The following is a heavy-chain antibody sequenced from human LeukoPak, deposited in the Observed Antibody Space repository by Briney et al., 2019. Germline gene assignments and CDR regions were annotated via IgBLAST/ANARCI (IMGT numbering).Heavy chain of an antibody. Sequence: GGSLRLSCAASGFTVSSNYMTWVRQAPGKGLEWVSVIYSGGGTLYADSVKGRFTISRDKFKNTVYLQMNSLRVEDTAVYYCASPIHDYGVAELWGQGTLVTVSS. V-gene: IGHV3-53*01. J-gene: IGHJ4*02. D-gene: IGHD4/OR15-4a*01. CDR1: GFTVSSNY. CDR3: ASPIHDYGVAEL. CDR2: IYSGGGT.